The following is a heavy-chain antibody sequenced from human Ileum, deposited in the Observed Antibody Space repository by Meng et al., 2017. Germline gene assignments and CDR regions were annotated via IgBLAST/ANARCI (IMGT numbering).Heavy chain of an antibody. CDR1: GGTFSRHA. D-gene: IGHD7-27*01. V-gene: IGHV1-69*10. Sequence: SVKVSCKAAGGTFSRHAIRWVLQAPGQGLEWLGGILPILGSPNYAQKVQDRVTIAADKTTTTVYLNLDSLTPEDTAVYYCATLASFKDAWGSWGQGTLVTVSS. CDR3: ATLASFKDAWGS. CDR2: ILPILGSP. J-gene: IGHJ4*02.